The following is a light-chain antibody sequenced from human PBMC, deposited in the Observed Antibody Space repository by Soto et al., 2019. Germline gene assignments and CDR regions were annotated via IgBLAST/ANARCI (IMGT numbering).Light chain of an antibody. V-gene: IGKV1D-12*01. J-gene: IGKJ1*01. CDR3: QQYKSFSRT. CDR1: QGISNW. Sequence: DIQMTQSPSSVSASVGDRVSITCRASQGISNWLAWYQQKPGRAPKLLIYAASSLQSGASSRFSGSGSGTDFTLTISSLQPEDFATYYCQQYKSFSRTFGQGTKVDIK. CDR2: AAS.